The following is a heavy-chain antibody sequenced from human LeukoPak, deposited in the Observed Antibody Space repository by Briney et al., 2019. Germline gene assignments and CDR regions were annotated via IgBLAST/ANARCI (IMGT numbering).Heavy chain of an antibody. D-gene: IGHD3-22*01. CDR2: IYYSGST. CDR3: ARANPAYYDSGGYHPYFDY. V-gene: IGHV4-59*01. Sequence: SETLSLTCTVSGGSISSYYWSWIRQPPGKGLEWIGYIYYSGSTNYNPSLKSRVTISVDTSKNQFSLKLSSVTAADTAVYYCARANPAYYDSGGYHPYFDYWGQGTLVTVSS. J-gene: IGHJ4*02. CDR1: GGSISSYY.